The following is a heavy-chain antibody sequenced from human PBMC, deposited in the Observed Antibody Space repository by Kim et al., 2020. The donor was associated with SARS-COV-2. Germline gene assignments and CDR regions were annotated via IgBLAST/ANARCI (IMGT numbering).Heavy chain of an antibody. J-gene: IGHJ4*02. CDR1: GFTFSSYA. D-gene: IGHD6-19*01. CDR3: AKDCDTGYSCGWYDATFDY. V-gene: IGHV3-23*01. Sequence: GGSLRLSCAASGFTFSSYAMSWVRQAPGKGLEWVSAISGSGGSTYYADSVKGRFTISRDNSKNTLYLQMNSLRAEDTAVYYCAKDCDTGYSCGWYDATFDYWGQGTLVTVSS. CDR2: ISGSGGST.